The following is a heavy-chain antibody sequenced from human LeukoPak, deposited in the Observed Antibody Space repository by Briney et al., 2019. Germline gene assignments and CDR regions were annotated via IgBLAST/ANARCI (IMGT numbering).Heavy chain of an antibody. J-gene: IGHJ4*02. Sequence: PSETLSLTCTVSGGSISSSSYYWGWIRQPPGKGLEWIGSIYYSGSTYYNPSLKSRVTISVDTSKNQFSLKLSSVTAADTAVYYCARHVGVRGADFDYWGQGTLVTVSS. D-gene: IGHD3-10*01. CDR1: GGSISSSSYY. CDR2: IYYSGST. V-gene: IGHV4-39*01. CDR3: ARHVGVRGADFDY.